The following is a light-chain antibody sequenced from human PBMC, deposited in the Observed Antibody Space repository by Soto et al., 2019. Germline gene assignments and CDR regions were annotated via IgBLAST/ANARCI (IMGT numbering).Light chain of an antibody. J-gene: IGKJ4*01. V-gene: IGKV3-15*01. CDR2: GAS. CDR3: QQYNNWLFT. CDR1: QSVSGN. Sequence: EIVMTQSPATLSVSPGERVTLSCRASQSVSGNLAWYQQKPGQAPRLLIYGASTRAIGIPARFSGSGSGTEFTLTISSLQSEDFAVYYCQQYNNWLFTFGGGTRVEIK.